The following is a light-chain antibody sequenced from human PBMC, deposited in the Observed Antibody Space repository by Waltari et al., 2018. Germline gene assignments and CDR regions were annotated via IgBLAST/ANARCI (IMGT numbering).Light chain of an antibody. CDR1: QSVSRA. J-gene: IGKJ1*01. Sequence: SCRASQSVSRALAWYQQKPGQAPRLLIYGASNSATGIPDRFSGSGSGTDFSLTISSLEPEDFAVYYCQHYLRLPATFGQGTKVEIK. CDR3: QHYLRLPAT. V-gene: IGKV3-20*01. CDR2: GAS.